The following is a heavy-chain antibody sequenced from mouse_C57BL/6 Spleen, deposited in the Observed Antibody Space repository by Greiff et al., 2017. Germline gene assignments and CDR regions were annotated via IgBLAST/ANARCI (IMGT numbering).Heavy chain of an antibody. Sequence: VKLQQPGTELVKPGASVKLSCKASGYTFTSYWMHWVKQRPGQGLEWIGNINPSNGGTNYNEKFKSKVTLTVDKSSSTAYMQLSSRTSEDSAVYYCARPGTGYYFDYWGQGTTLTVSS. CDR3: ARPGTGYYFDY. D-gene: IGHD4-1*01. CDR1: GYTFTSYW. J-gene: IGHJ2*01. CDR2: INPSNGGT. V-gene: IGHV1-53*01.